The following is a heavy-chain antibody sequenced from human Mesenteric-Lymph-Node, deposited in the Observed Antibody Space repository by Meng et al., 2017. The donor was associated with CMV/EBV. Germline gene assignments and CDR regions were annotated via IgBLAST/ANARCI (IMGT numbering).Heavy chain of an antibody. CDR3: AKGQLVRGYHYYYGLDV. CDR1: GFPFDDYA. CDR2: IKEDGSEK. Sequence: GESLKISCAASGFPFDDYAMHWVRQAPGKGLEWVANIKEDGSEKYYVDSVKGRFTISRDNAKNSLYLQMNSLRVEDTAVYYCAKGQLVRGYHYYYGLDVWGQGTTVTVSS. D-gene: IGHD6-6*01. V-gene: IGHV3-7*01. J-gene: IGHJ6*02.